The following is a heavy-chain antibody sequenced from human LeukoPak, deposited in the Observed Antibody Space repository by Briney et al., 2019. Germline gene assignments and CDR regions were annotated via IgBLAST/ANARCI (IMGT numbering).Heavy chain of an antibody. CDR3: ARDPTICTSASCPTYFMDV. D-gene: IGHD2-2*01. V-gene: IGHV3-30*01. Sequence: PGRSLRLSCAASGFTFSSYAMHWVRQAPGKGLEWVAVISYDGSNKYYADSVKGRFTISRDNSKNTLYLQMNSLRAEDTSVYYCARDPTICTSASCPTYFMDVWGKGTTVTVPS. J-gene: IGHJ6*03. CDR2: ISYDGSNK. CDR1: GFTFSSYA.